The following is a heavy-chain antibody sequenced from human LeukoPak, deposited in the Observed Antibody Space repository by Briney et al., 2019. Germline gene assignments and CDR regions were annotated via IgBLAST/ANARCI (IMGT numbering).Heavy chain of an antibody. Sequence: MSSETLSLTCTVSGGSLTAHYWSWIRQPPGKELEWIGFIYYSGRTQYNPSLKSRVTMSVDTSKTHFSLRLSSATAADAAVYYCARAVVPADEKNWFDSWGQGIWVTVSS. J-gene: IGHJ5*01. CDR1: GGSLTAHY. D-gene: IGHD2-2*01. CDR3: ARAVVPADEKNWFDS. CDR2: IYYSGRT. V-gene: IGHV4-59*11.